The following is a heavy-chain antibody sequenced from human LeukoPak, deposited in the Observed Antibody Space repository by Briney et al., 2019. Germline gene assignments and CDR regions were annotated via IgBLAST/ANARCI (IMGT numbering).Heavy chain of an antibody. CDR2: INPSGGST. J-gene: IGHJ4*02. CDR1: GYTFTSYY. Sequence: ASVKVSCKASGYTFTSYYMHWVRQATGQGLEWMGIINPSGGSTSYAQKFQGRVTMTRDTSTSTVYMELSSLRSEDTAVYYCASPWPNCSSTSCYIVYWGQGTLVTVSS. V-gene: IGHV1-46*01. CDR3: ASPWPNCSSTSCYIVY. D-gene: IGHD2-2*02.